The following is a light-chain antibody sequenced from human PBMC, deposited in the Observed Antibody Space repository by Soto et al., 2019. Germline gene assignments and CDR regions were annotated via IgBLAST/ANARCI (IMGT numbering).Light chain of an antibody. V-gene: IGKV1-5*01. CDR1: QSISSW. CDR3: KHYDSYPLT. J-gene: IGKJ1*01. Sequence: DIQMTQSPSTLSASVGDRVTITCRASQSISSWLAWYQQKPGKAPKLLIYDASSLESGVPSRFSGSGSGTEFTLTISSLQPDDFATYECKHYDSYPLTFGQGTKVEIK. CDR2: DAS.